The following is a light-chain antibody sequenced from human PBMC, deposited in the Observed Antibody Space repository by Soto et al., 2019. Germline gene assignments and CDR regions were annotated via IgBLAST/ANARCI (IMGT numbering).Light chain of an antibody. CDR3: QQYGSSGT. CDR2: RAS. Sequence: EIVMTQSPATLAVSPGDTATLSCRASQSLSGNLAWYQQKPGQAPRLLIFRASTRATGVPARFSGRGSGTEFTLTINSLKSEDFAVYYCQQYGSSGTFGQGTKVDIK. J-gene: IGKJ1*01. CDR1: QSLSGN. V-gene: IGKV3-15*01.